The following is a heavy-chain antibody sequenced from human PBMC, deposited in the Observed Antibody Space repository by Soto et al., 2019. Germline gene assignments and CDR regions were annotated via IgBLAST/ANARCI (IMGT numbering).Heavy chain of an antibody. Sequence: PGGSLRLSCAASGFTFDDYAMHWVRQAPGKGLEWVSGISWNSGSIGYADSVKGRFTISRDNAKNSLYLQMNSLRAEDTALYYCAKATPPNWKDAGGAFDYWGQGTLVTVSS. J-gene: IGHJ4*02. V-gene: IGHV3-9*01. D-gene: IGHD1-1*01. CDR2: ISWNSGSI. CDR1: GFTFDDYA. CDR3: AKATPPNWKDAGGAFDY.